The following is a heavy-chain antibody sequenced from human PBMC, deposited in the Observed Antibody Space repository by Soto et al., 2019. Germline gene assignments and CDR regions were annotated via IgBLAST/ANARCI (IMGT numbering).Heavy chain of an antibody. CDR3: ATETSYGGYAY. D-gene: IGHD5-12*01. V-gene: IGHV3-48*01. CDR2: ISSSSSTI. CDR1: GFTFSSYS. Sequence: GGSLRLSCAASGFTFSSYSINWVRQAPGKGLEWVSYISSSSSTIYYADSVRGRFTISRDNAKNSLYLQMNSLRAEDTAVCYCATETSYGGYAYWGRGTLVTVSS. J-gene: IGHJ4*02.